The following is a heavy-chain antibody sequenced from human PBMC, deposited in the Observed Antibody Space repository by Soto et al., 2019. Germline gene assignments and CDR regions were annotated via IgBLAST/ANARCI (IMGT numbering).Heavy chain of an antibody. D-gene: IGHD6-13*01. J-gene: IGHJ4*02. CDR1: GFIINNYA. V-gene: IGHV3-23*01. CDR3: ARRRDPGTSQYSDFEN. Sequence: EVELLESGGGLVQPGGSLRLSCAASGFIINNYAMYWVRQAPGKGLQWVSAVSYSGKTYYADSVKGRFTVSKDNSNNMFHLQMNGVRAEDTGVYCCARRRDPGTSQYSDFENWGQGTLFTVSS. CDR2: VSYSGKT.